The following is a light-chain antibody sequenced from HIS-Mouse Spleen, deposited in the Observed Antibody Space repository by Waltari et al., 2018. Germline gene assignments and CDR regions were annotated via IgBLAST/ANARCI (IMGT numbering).Light chain of an antibody. Sequence: IVMTQSPDSLAVSLGERATINCKSSQSVLCSSNNKKYLSWYQQKPGQPPKLLIYWASNRVTGLPDRLVGSGSGTDFPRTIGSLQAEDGAVFYCQQLYSAPYTFGQGPKLEIK. CDR1: QSVLCSSNNKKY. CDR2: WAS. J-gene: IGKJ2*01. CDR3: QQLYSAPYT. V-gene: IGKV4-1*01.